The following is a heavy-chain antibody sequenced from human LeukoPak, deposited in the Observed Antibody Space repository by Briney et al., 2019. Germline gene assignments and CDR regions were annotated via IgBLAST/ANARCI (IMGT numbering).Heavy chain of an antibody. D-gene: IGHD6-13*01. V-gene: IGHV1-8*01. CDR1: GYTFTSYD. J-gene: IGHJ4*02. CDR3: ARHPPGIAAAGTGFDY. Sequence: ASVKVSCKASGYTFTSYDINWVRQATGQGLEWMGWMSPNSGNTGYAQKFQGRVTMTRNTSISTAYMELSSLRSEDTAVYYCARHPPGIAAAGTGFDYWGQGTLVTVSS. CDR2: MSPNSGNT.